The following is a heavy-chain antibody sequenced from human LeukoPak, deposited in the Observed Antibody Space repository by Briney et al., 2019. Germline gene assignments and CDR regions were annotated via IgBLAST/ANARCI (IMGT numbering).Heavy chain of an antibody. CDR2: IKKKTAGGTT. CDR1: GISFTKAW. CDR3: AAGQGAAPY. Sequence: GGSLRLSCVASGISFTKAWMNWVRQAPGKGLEWVGHIKKKTAGGTTDYAEAVKGRFTISRDDSKKTLYRQMNSLKTEDTAVYFCAAGQGAAPYWGRGTLVSVSS. J-gene: IGHJ4*02. V-gene: IGHV3-15*01. D-gene: IGHD1-26*01.